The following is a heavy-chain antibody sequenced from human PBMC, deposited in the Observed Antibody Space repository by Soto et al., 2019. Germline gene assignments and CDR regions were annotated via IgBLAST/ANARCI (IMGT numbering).Heavy chain of an antibody. CDR2: TYYSGST. J-gene: IGHJ4*02. CDR3: ARLGEFYDFIYYTSPFDY. Sequence: SETLSLTCTVSGGSVSSGSYYWSWIRQPPGKGLEWIGYTYYSGSTNYNPSLKSRVTISVDTSKNQFSLKLTSVTAADTAVYFCARLGEFYDFIYYTSPFDYWGRGTLVTVS. D-gene: IGHD3-3*01. CDR1: GGSVSSGSYY. V-gene: IGHV4-61*01.